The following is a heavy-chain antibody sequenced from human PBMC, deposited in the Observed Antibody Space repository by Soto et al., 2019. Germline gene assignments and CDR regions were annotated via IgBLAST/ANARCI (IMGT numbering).Heavy chain of an antibody. CDR2: ISGSGGST. CDR1: GFTFSSYA. Sequence: GSLRLSCAASGFTFSSYAMSWVRQAPGKGLEWVSAISGSGGSTYYADSVKGRFTISRDNSKNTLYLQMNSLRAEDTAVYYCAKDSPTRGQYDYDSSGYPRFDPWGQGTLVNVSS. CDR3: AKDSPTRGQYDYDSSGYPRFDP. D-gene: IGHD3-22*01. V-gene: IGHV3-23*01. J-gene: IGHJ5*02.